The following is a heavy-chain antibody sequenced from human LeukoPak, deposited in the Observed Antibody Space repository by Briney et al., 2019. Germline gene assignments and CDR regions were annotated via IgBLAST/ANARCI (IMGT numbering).Heavy chain of an antibody. CDR3: ATDTGYSSSWYEGYYFDY. D-gene: IGHD6-13*01. V-gene: IGHV3-74*01. Sequence: GGSLRLSCAASGFTFSSYWMRWVRQAPGKGLVWVSRINSDGSSTSYADSVKGRFTISRDNAKNTLYLQMNSLRAGDTAVYYCATDTGYSSSWYEGYYFDYWGQGTLVTVSS. CDR1: GFTFSSYW. J-gene: IGHJ4*02. CDR2: INSDGSST.